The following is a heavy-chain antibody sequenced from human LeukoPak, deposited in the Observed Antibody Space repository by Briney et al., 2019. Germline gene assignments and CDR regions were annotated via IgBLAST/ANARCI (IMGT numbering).Heavy chain of an antibody. Sequence: SETLTLTCTVSGDSLSSHYWSWIRQPPGKGLEWIGYIYGSGSTHYDPSLRSRVTISEDTSKNQFSLKLTSVTAADTAVYYCARIVGWYSHDSWGQGTLVTASS. CDR1: GDSLSSHY. V-gene: IGHV4-59*08. D-gene: IGHD6-19*01. J-gene: IGHJ4*02. CDR3: ARIVGWYSHDS. CDR2: IYGSGST.